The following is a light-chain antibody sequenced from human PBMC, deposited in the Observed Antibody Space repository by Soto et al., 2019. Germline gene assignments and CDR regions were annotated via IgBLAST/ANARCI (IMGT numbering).Light chain of an antibody. J-gene: IGKJ1*01. CDR3: QHYNSYPPWT. V-gene: IGKV1-5*03. CDR2: KAS. CDR1: QSINSW. Sequence: DIQMTQSPSTLSASVGDSVTITCRASQSINSWLAWYQQEPGKAPKLLIYKASSLQSGVPSRFSGSGSGTEFTLTISSLQPDDFATYYCQHYNSYPPWTFGQGTKVEIK.